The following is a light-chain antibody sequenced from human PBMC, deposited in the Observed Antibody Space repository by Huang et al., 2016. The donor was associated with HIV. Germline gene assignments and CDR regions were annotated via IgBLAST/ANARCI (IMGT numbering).Light chain of an antibody. CDR3: QQYDRTPPT. J-gene: IGKJ4*01. Sequence: ESVLTQSPGTLSLSPGERATLSCRASPSISNYLAVYQRKPGQAPRLLIYGASTRATGIPDRFSGSGSGTDFSRNISRLEPEDFAVYYCQQYDRTPPTFGGGTKVEIK. CDR2: GAS. CDR1: PSISNY. V-gene: IGKV3-20*01.